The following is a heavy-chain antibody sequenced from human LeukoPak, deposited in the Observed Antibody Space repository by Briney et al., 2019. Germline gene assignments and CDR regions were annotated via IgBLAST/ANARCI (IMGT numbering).Heavy chain of an antibody. V-gene: IGHV4-61*02. J-gene: IGHJ4*02. Sequence: PSETLSLTCTVSGDSISSSGYPWSWIRQPAGKGLEWIGRILSSGSTDYNPSLKSRVTISVDTSKNQFSLDLSSVTAADTAMYYCARGGYLPDYWGQGTLVTVSS. CDR1: GDSISSSGYP. CDR3: ARGGYLPDY. CDR2: ILSSGST. D-gene: IGHD3-22*01.